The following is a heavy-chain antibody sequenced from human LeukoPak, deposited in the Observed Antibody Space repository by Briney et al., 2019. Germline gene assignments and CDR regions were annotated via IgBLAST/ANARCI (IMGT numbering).Heavy chain of an antibody. Sequence: GGSLRLSRTTSGFTFDDSALHWFRQAPGKGLEWVSLIYGHGGSTFYADSVKGRFTISRDNNKNSLYLQMNSLRTEDTAVYYCAKASGWLPVYWGQGTLVTVSS. CDR3: AKASGWLPVY. D-gene: IGHD6-19*01. CDR2: IYGHGGST. CDR1: GFTFDDSA. J-gene: IGHJ4*02. V-gene: IGHV3-43*02.